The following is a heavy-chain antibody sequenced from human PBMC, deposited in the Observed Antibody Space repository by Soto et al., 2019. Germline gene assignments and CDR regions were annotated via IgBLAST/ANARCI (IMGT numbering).Heavy chain of an antibody. CDR2: ISYDGSNK. CDR1: GFTFSSYG. J-gene: IGHJ5*02. V-gene: IGHV3-30*18. Sequence: QVQLVESGGGVVQPGRSLRLSCAASGFTFSSYGMHWVRQAPGKGLEWVAVISYDGSNKYYADSVKGRFTISRDNSKNTLYLQMNSLRAEDTAVYYCAKDQARYSSSCPNPWGQGTLVTVSS. D-gene: IGHD6-13*01. CDR3: AKDQARYSSSCPNP.